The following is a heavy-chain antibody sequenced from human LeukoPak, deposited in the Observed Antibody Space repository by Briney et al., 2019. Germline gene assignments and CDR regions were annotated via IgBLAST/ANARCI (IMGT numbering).Heavy chain of an antibody. V-gene: IGHV3-30*02. Sequence: PGGSLRLSCEVSGFTFSKYGMHWVRQAPGMGLEWVSTIRYDGSTEYYADSVRGRFTISRDNSGNTLFLQMNSLGAEDTAVYYCVRDTITYDIFTGSPDYWGQGTLVIVSS. J-gene: IGHJ4*02. CDR1: GFTFSKYG. D-gene: IGHD3-9*01. CDR2: IRYDGSTE. CDR3: VRDTITYDIFTGSPDY.